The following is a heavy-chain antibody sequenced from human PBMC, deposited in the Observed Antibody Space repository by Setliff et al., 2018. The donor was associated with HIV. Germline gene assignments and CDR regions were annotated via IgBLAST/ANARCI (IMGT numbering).Heavy chain of an antibody. J-gene: IGHJ4*02. CDR3: ARGANFWSGYDS. CDR2: IFHTQNP. CDR1: DGSISSSNW. D-gene: IGHD3-3*01. Sequence: SETLSLTCAVSDGSISSSNWWSWVRQPPGKGLEWIGEIFHTQNPNYSPSLKSRVTISVNKSKNQLSLRLTSVTAADTAVYYCARGANFWSGYDSWGQGTLVTVSS. V-gene: IGHV4-4*02.